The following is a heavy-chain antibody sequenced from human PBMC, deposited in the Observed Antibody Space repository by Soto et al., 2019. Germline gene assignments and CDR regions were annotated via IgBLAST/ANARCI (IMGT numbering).Heavy chain of an antibody. CDR3: AREEQTGANYYLDY. Sequence: ASVKVSCKASGYTFTGYYIHWVRQAPGQGLEWMGSISPHSGGPNYAQRFQGRVTMTRDTSMTTVYMEMSGLTSDDTAVYYCAREEQTGANYYLDYWGQGTLVTVS. CDR1: GYTFTGYY. D-gene: IGHD7-27*01. CDR2: ISPHSGGP. J-gene: IGHJ4*02. V-gene: IGHV1-2*02.